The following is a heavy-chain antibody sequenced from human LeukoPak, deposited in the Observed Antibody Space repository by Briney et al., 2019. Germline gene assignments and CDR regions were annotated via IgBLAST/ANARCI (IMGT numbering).Heavy chain of an antibody. Sequence: GGSLRLSCAASGFTFSSYSMNWVRQAPGKGLEWVSYISSSSSTIYYADSVKGRFTISRDNAKNSLYLQMNSLRAEDTAVYYCAREGARQLVTYWGQGTLVTVSS. CDR1: GFTFSSYS. V-gene: IGHV3-48*01. CDR2: ISSSSSTI. CDR3: AREGARQLVTY. J-gene: IGHJ4*02. D-gene: IGHD6-13*01.